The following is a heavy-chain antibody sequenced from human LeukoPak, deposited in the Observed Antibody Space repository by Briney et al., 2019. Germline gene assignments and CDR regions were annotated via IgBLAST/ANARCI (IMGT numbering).Heavy chain of an antibody. V-gene: IGHV4-4*07. Sequence: SETLSLTCTVAGGSISSYYGSWIRQPAGKGLEWIGRIYTSGSTNYNPSLRGRVTMSVDTSKNQFSLKLSSLTAADTAVYYCARDRAYSYAFGYWGQGTLVTVSS. CDR3: ARDRAYSYAFGY. J-gene: IGHJ4*02. D-gene: IGHD5-18*01. CDR2: IYTSGST. CDR1: GGSISSYY.